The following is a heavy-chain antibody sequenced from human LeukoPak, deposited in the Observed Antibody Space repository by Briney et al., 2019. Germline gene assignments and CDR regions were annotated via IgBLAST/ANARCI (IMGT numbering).Heavy chain of an antibody. Sequence: PSETLSLTCTVSGGSISSGSYYWSWIRQPAGKGLEWIGRIYTSGSTNYNPSLKSRVTISVDTSKNQFSLKLSSVTAADTAVYYCARVAADIYDSSGYYYFTFDYWGQGTLVTVSS. CDR2: IYTSGST. D-gene: IGHD3-22*01. J-gene: IGHJ4*02. V-gene: IGHV4-61*02. CDR3: ARVAADIYDSSGYYYFTFDY. CDR1: GGSISSGSYY.